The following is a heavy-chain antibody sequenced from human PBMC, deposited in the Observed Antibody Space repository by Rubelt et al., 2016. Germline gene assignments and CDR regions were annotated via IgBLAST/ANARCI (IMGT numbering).Heavy chain of an antibody. J-gene: IGHJ4*02. CDR2: INHSGKT. CDR3: ARWWEVLQAFDY. CDR1: GGSFSGYY. V-gene: IGHV4-34*01. D-gene: IGHD1-26*01. Sequence: QVQLQQWGAGLLKPSETLSLTCAVYGGSFSGYYWSWIRQPPGKGLEWIGEINHSGKTKYNPSLKSRVTVSVDTSQNQFSLKRGSVTAADTAVYYCARWWEVLQAFDYWGQGTLVTVSS.